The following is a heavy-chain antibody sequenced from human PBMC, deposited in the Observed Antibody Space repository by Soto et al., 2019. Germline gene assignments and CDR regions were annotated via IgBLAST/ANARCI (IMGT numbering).Heavy chain of an antibody. Sequence: QLHLQEAGPGLGKPSETRSLTCTISGGSLRISSYYWGWIRQPQGKGLEGIGSIYNSGSTYSNPSLKSPVTISVNTSKSQFSLKLSSVTAADTAVYYCARLSSGWYYFDYWGQGTLVTVSS. CDR3: ARLSSGWYYFDY. J-gene: IGHJ4*02. CDR1: GGSLRISSYY. CDR2: IYNSGST. D-gene: IGHD6-19*01. V-gene: IGHV4-39*01.